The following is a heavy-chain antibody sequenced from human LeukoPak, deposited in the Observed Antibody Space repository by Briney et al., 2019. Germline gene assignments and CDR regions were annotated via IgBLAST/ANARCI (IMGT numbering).Heavy chain of an antibody. D-gene: IGHD3-22*01. V-gene: IGHV4-59*01. J-gene: IGHJ4*02. Sequence: PSETLSLTCTVSGGSISSFCLTWIRQPPGKGLEWIGYIYYSGSTNYNLSLKSRVTISADTSKNQSSLKLSSVTAADTAVYYCARALYDSGGYFYLIWGQGTLVSVCS. CDR3: ARALYDSGGYFYLI. CDR2: IYYSGST. CDR1: GGSISSFC.